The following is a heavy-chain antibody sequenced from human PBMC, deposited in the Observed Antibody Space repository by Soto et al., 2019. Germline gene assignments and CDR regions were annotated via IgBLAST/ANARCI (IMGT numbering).Heavy chain of an antibody. J-gene: IGHJ6*02. D-gene: IGHD3-9*01. CDR2: ISSSGSTI. CDR3: ARDESYDILTSYYGMDV. V-gene: IGHV3-48*03. Sequence: GGSLRLSCAASGFTFSSYEMNWVRQAPGKGQEWVSYISSSGSTIYYADSVKGRFTISRDNAKNSLYLQMNSLRAEDTAVYYCARDESYDILTSYYGMDVWGQGTTVTVSS. CDR1: GFTFSSYE.